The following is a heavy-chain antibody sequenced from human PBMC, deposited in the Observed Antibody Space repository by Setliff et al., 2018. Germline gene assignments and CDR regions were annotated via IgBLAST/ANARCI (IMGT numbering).Heavy chain of an antibody. CDR2: INPSGGYT. J-gene: IGHJ6*02. D-gene: IGHD2-2*01. CDR3: ARDGVGVPAIDYGMDV. CDR1: GHTFTSYF. V-gene: IGHV1-46*01. Sequence: ASVKVSCKASGHTFTSYFMQWVRQAPGQGLEWMGMINPSGGYTIYAQKFQGRVTITRDTSASTACMELSSLRSEDTAVYYCARDGVGVPAIDYGMDVWGQGTTVTVSS.